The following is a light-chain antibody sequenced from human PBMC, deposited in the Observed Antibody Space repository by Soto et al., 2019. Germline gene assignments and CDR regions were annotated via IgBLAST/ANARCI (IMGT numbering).Light chain of an antibody. CDR1: QSISNY. V-gene: IGKV1-39*01. CDR2: AAS. CDR3: QQSYGTPLT. Sequence: DMEMTQSPSSLSASVGDRATITCRASQSISNYLNWYQHKPGKVPKLLIYAASSLQSGVPTRFSGSGSGTDVTLTINSLQPEDFATYYCQQSYGTPLTFGGGTKMEIK. J-gene: IGKJ4*01.